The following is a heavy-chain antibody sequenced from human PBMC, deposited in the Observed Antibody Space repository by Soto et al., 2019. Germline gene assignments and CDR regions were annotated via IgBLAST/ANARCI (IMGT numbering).Heavy chain of an antibody. CDR2: VNPILSMS. CDR3: GTRYGSGYRAFDY. CDR1: GDTFSFYS. V-gene: IGHV1-69*04. Sequence: QVQLVQSGAEVKRPGSSVKVSCKASGDTFSFYSINWVRQAPGLGLEWMGRVNPILSMSNYAQRFQGRVTMTADKSTSTAYMELSGLRSEDTAMYCCGTRYGSGYRAFDYWGQGALVTVSS. D-gene: IGHD3-10*01. J-gene: IGHJ4*02.